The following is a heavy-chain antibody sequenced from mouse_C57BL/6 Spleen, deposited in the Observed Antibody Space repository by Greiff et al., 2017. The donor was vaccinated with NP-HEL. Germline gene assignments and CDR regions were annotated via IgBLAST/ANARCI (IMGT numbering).Heavy chain of an antibody. J-gene: IGHJ2*01. CDR1: GYSFTGYY. CDR3: AMGYYYGSSFDY. CDR2: INPSTGGT. V-gene: IGHV1-42*01. Sequence: VQLKQSGPELVKPGASVKISCKASGYSFTGYYMNWVKQSPEKSLEWIGEINPSTGGTTYNQKFKAKATLTVDKSSSTAYMQLKSLTSEDSAVYYCAMGYYYGSSFDYWGQGTTLTVSS. D-gene: IGHD1-1*01.